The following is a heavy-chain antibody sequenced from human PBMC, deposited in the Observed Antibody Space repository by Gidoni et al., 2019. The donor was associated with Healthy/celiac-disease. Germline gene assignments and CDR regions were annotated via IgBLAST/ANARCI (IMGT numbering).Heavy chain of an antibody. J-gene: IGHJ6*02. V-gene: IGHV1-46*03. CDR2: INPSGGST. CDR1: GYTFTSYY. D-gene: IGHD3-3*01. CDR3: AISRLITIFGVDLMSGMDV. Sequence: QVQLVQSGAEVKKPGASVKVSCKASGYTFTSYYMHWVRQAPGQGLEWMGLINPSGGSTSYEQKFKGRVTMTRDTSTSTVYMELSSLRSEDTAVYYCAISRLITIFGVDLMSGMDVWGQGTTVTVSS.